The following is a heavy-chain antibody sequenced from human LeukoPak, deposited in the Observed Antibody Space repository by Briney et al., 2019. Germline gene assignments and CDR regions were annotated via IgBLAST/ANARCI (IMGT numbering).Heavy chain of an antibody. CDR2: INPNSGGT. V-gene: IGHV1-2*02. CDR3: ARDLWDIVVVPAAIGFGNYYGMDV. J-gene: IGHJ6*02. D-gene: IGHD2-2*02. CDR1: GYTFTSYY. Sequence: ASVKVSCKASGYTFTSYYMHWVRQAPGQGLEWMGWINPNSGGTNYAQKFQGRVTMTRDTSISTAYMELSRLRSDDTAVYYCARDLWDIVVVPAAIGFGNYYGMDVWGQGTTVTVSS.